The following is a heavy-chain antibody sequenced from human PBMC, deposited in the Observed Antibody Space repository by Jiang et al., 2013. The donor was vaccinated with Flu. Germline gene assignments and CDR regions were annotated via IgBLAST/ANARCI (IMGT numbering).Heavy chain of an antibody. CDR1: GGSISSSSYY. J-gene: IGHJ2*01. CDR2: IYYSGST. Sequence: GSGLVKPSETLSLTCTVSGGSISSSSYYWGWIRQPPGKGLEWIGSIYYSGSTYYNPSLKSRVTISVDTSKNQFSLKLSSVTAADTAVYYCASLGYFDLWGRGTLVTVSS. V-gene: IGHV4-39*07. CDR3: ASLGYFDL.